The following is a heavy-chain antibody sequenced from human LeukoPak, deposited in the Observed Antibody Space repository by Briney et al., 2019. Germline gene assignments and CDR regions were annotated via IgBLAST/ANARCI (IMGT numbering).Heavy chain of an antibody. V-gene: IGHV1-69*13. CDR3: ARSSGGYCSGGSCYDFDY. J-gene: IGHJ4*02. D-gene: IGHD2-15*01. Sequence: SVKVSCKASGGTFSSYAISWVRQAPGQGLEWMGGIIPIFGTANYAQKFQGRVTITADEPTSTAYMELSSLRSEDTAVYYCARSSGGYCSGGSCYDFDYWGQGTLVTVSS. CDR1: GGTFSSYA. CDR2: IIPIFGTA.